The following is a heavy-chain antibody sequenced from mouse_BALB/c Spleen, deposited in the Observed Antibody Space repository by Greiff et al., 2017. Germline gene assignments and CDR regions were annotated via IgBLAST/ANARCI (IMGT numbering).Heavy chain of an antibody. V-gene: IGHV7-3*02. J-gene: IGHJ2*01. D-gene: IGHD2-10*02. CDR2: IRNKANGYTT. CDR1: GFTFTDYY. Sequence: EVQRVESGGGLVQPGGSLRLSCATSGFTFTDYYMSWVRQPPGKALEWLGFIRNKANGYTTEYSASVKGRFTISRDNSQSILYLQMNTLRAEDSATYYCARVKYGNYFDYWGQGTTLTVSS. CDR3: ARVKYGNYFDY.